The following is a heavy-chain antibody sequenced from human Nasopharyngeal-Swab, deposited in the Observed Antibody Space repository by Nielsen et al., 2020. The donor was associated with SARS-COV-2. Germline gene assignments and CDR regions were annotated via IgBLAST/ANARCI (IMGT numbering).Heavy chain of an antibody. CDR1: GFTFDDYA. CDR3: AKDLSSGWYGWFDP. J-gene: IGHJ5*02. Sequence: GGYMRLSWAASGFTFDDYAMQWVRKATGKGLEWVSGISWNSGSIGYADSVKGRFTISRDNAKNSLYLQMNSLRAEDTALYYCAKDLSSGWYGWFDPWGQGTLVTVSS. V-gene: IGHV3-9*01. D-gene: IGHD6-19*01. CDR2: ISWNSGSI.